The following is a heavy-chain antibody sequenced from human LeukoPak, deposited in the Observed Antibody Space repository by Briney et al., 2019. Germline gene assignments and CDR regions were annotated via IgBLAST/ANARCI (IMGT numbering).Heavy chain of an antibody. J-gene: IGHJ6*03. V-gene: IGHV1-8*01. CDR3: ARGRYITIFGVVTQGYMDV. CDR2: MNPNSGNT. Sequence: ASVKVSCKASGYTFTSYDINWVRQATGQGLEWMGWMNPNSGNTGYAQKFQGRVTMTRNTSISTAYMELSSLRSEDTAVYYCARGRYITIFGVVTQGYMDVWGKGTTVTVSS. CDR1: GYTFTSYD. D-gene: IGHD3-3*01.